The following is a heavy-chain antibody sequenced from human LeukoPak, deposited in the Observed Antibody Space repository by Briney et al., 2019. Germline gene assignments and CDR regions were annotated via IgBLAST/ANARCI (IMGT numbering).Heavy chain of an antibody. CDR1: GGSISNYY. D-gene: IGHD4-23*01. CDR2: IYYSGST. Sequence: SETLSLTCTVSGGSISNYYWNWIRQPPGKGLEWIGYIYYSGSTNYNPSLKSRVTISVDTSKNQFSLKLSSVTAADTAVYYCARYTTVVTRARRGFDYWGQGTLVTVSS. J-gene: IGHJ4*02. V-gene: IGHV4-59*01. CDR3: ARYTTVVTRARRGFDY.